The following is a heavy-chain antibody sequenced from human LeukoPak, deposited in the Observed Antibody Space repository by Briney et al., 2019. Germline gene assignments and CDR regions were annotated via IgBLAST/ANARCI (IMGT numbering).Heavy chain of an antibody. CDR1: GDSISGFY. V-gene: IGHV4-59*01. J-gene: IGHJ4*02. CDR2: IYYSGST. CDR3: ARGVVAAPQTVDY. D-gene: IGHD2-15*01. Sequence: SETLSLTCTVSGDSISGFYWSWIRQPPGKGPEWIGYIYYSGSTNYNPSLKSRVTISVDTSKNQFSLKLNSVSAADTAVYYCARGVVAAPQTVDYWGQGTLVTVSS.